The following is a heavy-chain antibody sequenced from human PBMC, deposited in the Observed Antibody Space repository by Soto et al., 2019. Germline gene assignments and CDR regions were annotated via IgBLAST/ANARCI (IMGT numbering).Heavy chain of an antibody. CDR3: GSLPLTLYGEDVFYFDL. CDR1: GGSISSSSYY. J-gene: IGHJ2*01. CDR2: IYYSGST. D-gene: IGHD4-17*01. V-gene: IGHV4-39*01. Sequence: SETLSLTCTVSGGSISSSSYYWGWVRQPPGKGLEWIGSIYYSGSTYYNPSLKSRGTISVETSKNKFSLKLSSVTAADTAVYYWGSLPLTLYGEDVFYFDLWGRGTLVTVSS.